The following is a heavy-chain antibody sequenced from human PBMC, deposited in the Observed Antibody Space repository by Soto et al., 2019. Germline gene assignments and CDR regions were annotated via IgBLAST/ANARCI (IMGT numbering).Heavy chain of an antibody. CDR3: ARDLHQMLSHTHYYYYLDV. D-gene: IGHD2-2*01. Sequence: QVQLVESGGDLVKPGGSLRLSCVASGFSFSDYSMTWMRQAPGGGLDFVAFISNTAITDYYADSVKGRFTISRDNARNSVYLQMDSLRAEDAAVYYYARDLHQMLSHTHYYYYLDVWGTGTTVTVSS. CDR2: ISNTAITD. J-gene: IGHJ6*03. V-gene: IGHV3-11*01. CDR1: GFSFSDYS.